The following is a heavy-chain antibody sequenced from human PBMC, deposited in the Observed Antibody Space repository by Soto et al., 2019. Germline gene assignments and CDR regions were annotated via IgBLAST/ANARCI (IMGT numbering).Heavy chain of an antibody. CDR1: GDSIDNSHW. CDR2: TYNSGTT. Sequence: QVQLQESGPGLVQPSGTLSLTCAVSGDSIDNSHWWSWVRQPPGQVLEWIGETYNSGTTKYNPALTTRVTISIDKTKNQSSLKMNSVTAADTAVYYCARGVNSSPARGPNWFDPWGQGTLVTVSS. V-gene: IGHV4-4*02. CDR3: ARGVNSSPARGPNWFDP. J-gene: IGHJ5*02. D-gene: IGHD6-13*01.